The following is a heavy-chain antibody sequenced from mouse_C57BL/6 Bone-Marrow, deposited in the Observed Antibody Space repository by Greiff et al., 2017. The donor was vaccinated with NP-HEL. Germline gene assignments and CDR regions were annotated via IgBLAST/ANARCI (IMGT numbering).Heavy chain of an antibody. CDR2: INPSSGYT. J-gene: IGHJ3*01. Sequence: VKLMESGAELARPGASGKMSCKASGYTFTSYTMHGVKQRPGQGLEWIGYINPSSGYTKYNQKFKDKATLTADKSSSTAYMQLSSLTSEDSAVYYCARSNYGFAYWGQGTLVTVSA. D-gene: IGHD1-1*01. V-gene: IGHV1-4*01. CDR1: GYTFTSYT. CDR3: ARSNYGFAY.